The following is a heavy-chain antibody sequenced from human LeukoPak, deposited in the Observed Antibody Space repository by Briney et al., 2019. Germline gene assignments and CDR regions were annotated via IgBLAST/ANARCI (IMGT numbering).Heavy chain of an antibody. CDR3: AGTKYDTAMVPFDY. D-gene: IGHD5-18*01. CDR2: IYTSGST. CDR1: GGSISSYY. V-gene: IGHV4-4*07. Sequence: SETLSLTCTVSGGSISSYYWSWIRQPAGKGLEWIGRIYTSGSTNYNPSLKSRVTMSVDTSKNQFSLKLSSVTAADTAVYYCAGTKYDTAMVPFDYWGQGTLVTVSS. J-gene: IGHJ4*02.